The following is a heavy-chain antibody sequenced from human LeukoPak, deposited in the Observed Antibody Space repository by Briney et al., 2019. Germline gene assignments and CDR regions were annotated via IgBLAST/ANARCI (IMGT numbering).Heavy chain of an antibody. D-gene: IGHD7-27*01. Sequence: EGSLRLSCAASGFTFSNAWMSWVRQAAGKGLEWVCRIKSKTGGGTTDYADPVKGRFTIPRDDSKNTLYLQMNSLKTEHTAVYYCTTDRIVTRTGDRDYWGQGTLVTVSS. CDR1: GFTFSNAW. CDR3: TTDRIVTRTGDRDY. V-gene: IGHV3-15*01. CDR2: IKSKTGGGTT. J-gene: IGHJ4*02.